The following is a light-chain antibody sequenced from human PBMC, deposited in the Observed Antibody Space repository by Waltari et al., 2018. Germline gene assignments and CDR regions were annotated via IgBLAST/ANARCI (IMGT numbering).Light chain of an antibody. J-gene: IGKJ3*01. Sequence: QLTQSPSSLSASVGDRVTITCRASRAINNYLAWYQQKPGKAPKSLISAAATLHLGVPSRFSGSGFGTDFTLTISSLQPEDFAIYYCQQLDSLFAFGPGTRVDIK. CDR3: QQLDSLFA. V-gene: IGKV1-9*01. CDR2: AAA. CDR1: RAINNY.